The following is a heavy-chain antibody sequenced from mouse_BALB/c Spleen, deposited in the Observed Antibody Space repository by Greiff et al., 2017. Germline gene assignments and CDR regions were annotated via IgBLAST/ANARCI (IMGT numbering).Heavy chain of an antibody. CDR3: TEDYGNPFAY. CDR1: GYTFTSYW. D-gene: IGHD2-1*01. J-gene: IGHJ3*01. Sequence: VQLQQSGTVLARPGASVKMSCKASGYTFTSYWMHWVKQRPGQGLEWIGAIYPGNSDTSYNQKFKGKAKLTAVTSTSTAYMELSSLTNEDSAVYYCTEDYGNPFAYWGQGTLVTVSA. V-gene: IGHV1-5*01. CDR2: IYPGNSDT.